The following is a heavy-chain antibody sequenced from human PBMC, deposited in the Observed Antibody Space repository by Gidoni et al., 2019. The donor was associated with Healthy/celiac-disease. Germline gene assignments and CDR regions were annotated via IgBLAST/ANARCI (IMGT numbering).Heavy chain of an antibody. J-gene: IGHJ6*02. CDR3: ARGGGPYYYYGMDV. CDR2: INHSGST. Sequence: QVQLQQWGAGLLKPSETLSLTCAVYGGSFSGYYWSWIRQPPGKGLEWIGEINHSGSTNYNPSLKSRVTISVDTSKNQFSLKLSSVTAADTAVYYCARGGGPYYYYGMDVWGQGTTVTVSS. D-gene: IGHD3-10*01. CDR1: GGSFSGYY. V-gene: IGHV4-34*01.